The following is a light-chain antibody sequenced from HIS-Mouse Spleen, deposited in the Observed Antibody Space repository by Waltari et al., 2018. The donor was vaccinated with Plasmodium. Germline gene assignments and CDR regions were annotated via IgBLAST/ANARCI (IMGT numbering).Light chain of an antibody. CDR1: QSVSSSY. Sequence: IVLTHSPGTLSLSPRERAPLSCRASQSVSSSYLAWYQQKPGQAPRLLIYGASSRATGIPDRCSGSGSGTDFTLTISRLEPEDFAVYYCQQYGSSPLTFGGGTKVEIK. CDR2: GAS. CDR3: QQYGSSPLT. V-gene: IGKV3-20*01. J-gene: IGKJ4*01.